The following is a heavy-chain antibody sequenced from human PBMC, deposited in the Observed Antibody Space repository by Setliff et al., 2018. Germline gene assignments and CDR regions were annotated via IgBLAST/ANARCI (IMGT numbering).Heavy chain of an antibody. J-gene: IGHJ4*02. CDR1: GYTFNNYG. CDR3: ARINFYVSSGYYYAPDY. D-gene: IGHD3-22*01. Sequence: ASVKVSCKASGYTFNNYGITWVRQAPGQGLEWMGWINNYSFKTTYPQKFLGRVTVTTDTSTGTAYMELGSLTSDDTAIYYCARINFYVSSGYYYAPDYWGPGTLVTVSS. CDR2: INNYSFKT. V-gene: IGHV1-18*01.